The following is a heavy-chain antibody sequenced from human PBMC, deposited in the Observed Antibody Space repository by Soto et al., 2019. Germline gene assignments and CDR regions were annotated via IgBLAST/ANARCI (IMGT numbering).Heavy chain of an antibody. Sequence: SETLSLTCTVSGGSISSGGYYWSWIRQHPGKGLEWIGYIYYSGSTYYNPSLKSRVTISVDTSKNQFSMKLSSVTAADTAVYYCARDIVYYYDSSGYLSHLFDYWGQGTLVTVSS. D-gene: IGHD3-22*01. CDR2: IYYSGST. V-gene: IGHV4-31*03. J-gene: IGHJ4*02. CDR1: GGSISSGGYY. CDR3: ARDIVYYYDSSGYLSHLFDY.